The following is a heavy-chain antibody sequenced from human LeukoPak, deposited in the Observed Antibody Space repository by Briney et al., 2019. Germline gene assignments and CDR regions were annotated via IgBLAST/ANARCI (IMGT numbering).Heavy chain of an antibody. CDR2: MNPNSGNT. D-gene: IGHD3-3*01. CDR1: GYTFTSYD. V-gene: IGHV1-8*01. J-gene: IGHJ6*03. Sequence: GASVKVSCKASGYTFTSYDINWVRQATGQGLEWMGWMNPNSGNTGYAQKFQGRVTMTRYTSISTAYMELSSLRSEDTAVYYCARVPGSHYDFWSGYRYYYYYYMDVWGKGTTVTVSS. CDR3: ARVPGSHYDFWSGYRYYYYYYMDV.